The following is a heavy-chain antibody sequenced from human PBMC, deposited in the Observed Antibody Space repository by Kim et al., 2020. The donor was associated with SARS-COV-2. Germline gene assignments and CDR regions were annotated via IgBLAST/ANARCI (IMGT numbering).Heavy chain of an antibody. CDR2: INHSGST. V-gene: IGHV4-34*01. CDR3: AGVGAAGWFAIYYGIDV. CDR1: GGSFSGYY. D-gene: IGHD3-10*01. J-gene: IGHJ6*01. Sequence: SETLSLTCAVYGGSFSGYYWSWIRQPPGKGLEWIGEINHSGSTNYNPSLKSRVTISVDTSKNQFSLKLRSVTAADTAVYYCAGVGAAGWFAIYYGIDVGG.